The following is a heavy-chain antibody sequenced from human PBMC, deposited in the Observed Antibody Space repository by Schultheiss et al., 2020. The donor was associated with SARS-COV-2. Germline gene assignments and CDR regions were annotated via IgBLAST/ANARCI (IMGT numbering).Heavy chain of an antibody. V-gene: IGHV4-31*03. Sequence: SETLSLTCTVSGGSISSGGYYWSWIRQHPGKGLEWIGYIYYSGSTYYNPSLKSRVTISVDTSKNHFSLKLTSVTAADTAVYYCARVNYYDSSGYYYYYGMDVWGQGTTVTVSS. D-gene: IGHD3-22*01. CDR1: GGSISSGGYY. J-gene: IGHJ6*02. CDR2: IYYSGST. CDR3: ARVNYYDSSGYYYYYGMDV.